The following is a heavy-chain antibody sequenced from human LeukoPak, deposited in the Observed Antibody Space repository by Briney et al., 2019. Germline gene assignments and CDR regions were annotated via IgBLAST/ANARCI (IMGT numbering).Heavy chain of an antibody. J-gene: IGHJ3*02. Sequence: GGSLRLSCAASGFTFSSYAMNWVRQAPGKGLEWVSYISSSSSTIYYADSVKGRFTISRDNAKNSLYLQMNSLRAEDTAVYYCANAYSDYYRAFDIWGQGTMVTVSS. D-gene: IGHD4-11*01. V-gene: IGHV3-48*01. CDR1: GFTFSSYA. CDR2: ISSSSSTI. CDR3: ANAYSDYYRAFDI.